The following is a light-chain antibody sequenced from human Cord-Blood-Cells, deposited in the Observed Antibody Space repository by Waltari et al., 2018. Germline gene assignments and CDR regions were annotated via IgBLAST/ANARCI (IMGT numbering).Light chain of an antibody. V-gene: IGLV3-10*01. CDR1: ALPKKY. J-gene: IGLJ1*01. CDR2: EDS. Sequence: SYELTQPPSVALSPGQTARNTCPGDALPKKYAYWYQKKAGQAPVLVIYEDSKRPSGIPERFSGSRSGTMATLTISGAQVEDEADYYCYSTDSSGNLYVFGTGTKVTVL. CDR3: YSTDSSGNLYV.